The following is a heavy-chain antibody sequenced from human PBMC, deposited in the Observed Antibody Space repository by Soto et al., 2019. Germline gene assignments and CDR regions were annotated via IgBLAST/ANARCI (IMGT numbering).Heavy chain of an antibody. V-gene: IGHV2-5*02. CDR1: GFSLTTSAVG. D-gene: IGHD3-10*01. J-gene: IGHJ4*02. Sequence: QITLKESGPTLVKPTQNLTLTCTFSGFSLTTSAVGVGWIRQPPGKALEWLALIYWDDDKHYSPSLKNRLTITKDTSKNKVVLTMANMDPVDTATYYCAHRTMFRGVSLLDYWGQGTLVTVSS. CDR3: AHRTMFRGVSLLDY. CDR2: IYWDDDK.